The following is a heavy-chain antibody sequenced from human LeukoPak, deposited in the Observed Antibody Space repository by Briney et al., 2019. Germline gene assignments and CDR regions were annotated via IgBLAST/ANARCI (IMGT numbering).Heavy chain of an antibody. Sequence: GGSLRLSCTASGFTFADYGMSWLRQAPGKGLEWVSVIYSGGSTYYADSVKGRFAISRDNSKNTLYLHMNALRVEDTAIYYCARDERWIQFNYWGQGTLVTVSS. CDR3: ARDERWIQFNY. CDR2: IYSGGST. CDR1: GFTFADYG. J-gene: IGHJ4*02. V-gene: IGHV3-53*01. D-gene: IGHD5-18*01.